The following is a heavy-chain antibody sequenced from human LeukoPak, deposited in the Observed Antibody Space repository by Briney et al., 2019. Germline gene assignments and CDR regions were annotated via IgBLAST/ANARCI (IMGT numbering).Heavy chain of an antibody. CDR2: IYYSGST. V-gene: IGHV4-59*05. J-gene: IGHJ3*02. Sequence: SETLSLTCTVSGGSISSYYWSWIRQPPGKGLEWIGSIYYSGSTYYNPSLKSRVTISVDTSKNQFSLKLSSVTAADTAVYFCVRRSGYYDSSPTYAFDIWGLGTMVTVSS. D-gene: IGHD3-22*01. CDR3: VRRSGYYDSSPTYAFDI. CDR1: GGSISSYY.